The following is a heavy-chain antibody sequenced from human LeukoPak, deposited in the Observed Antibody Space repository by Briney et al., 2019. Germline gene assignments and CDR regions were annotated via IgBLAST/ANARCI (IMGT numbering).Heavy chain of an antibody. J-gene: IGHJ4*02. CDR3: ASYHDFWSGYDYFDY. CDR2: IIPIFGTA. CDR1: GYTFTGYY. V-gene: IGHV1-69*13. Sequence: SVKVSCKASGYTFTGYYVHWVRQAPGQGLEWMGGIIPIFGTANYAQKFQGRVTITADESTSTAYMELSSLRSEDTAVYYCASYHDFWSGYDYFDYWGQGTLVTVSS. D-gene: IGHD3-3*01.